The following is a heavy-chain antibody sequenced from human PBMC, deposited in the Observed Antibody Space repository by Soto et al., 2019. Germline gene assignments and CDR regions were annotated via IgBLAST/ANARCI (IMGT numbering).Heavy chain of an antibody. V-gene: IGHV3-48*02. D-gene: IGHD6-13*01. Sequence: GGSLRLSCAASGFTFSSYSMNWVRQAPGKGLEWVAYISSSSSTIYYADSVKGRFTISRDNAKHSLYLQMNSLRDEATAVYYCEREPYSSSWLMDVWGQGTMVTVSS. CDR3: EREPYSSSWLMDV. J-gene: IGHJ6*02. CDR1: GFTFSSYS. CDR2: ISSSSSTI.